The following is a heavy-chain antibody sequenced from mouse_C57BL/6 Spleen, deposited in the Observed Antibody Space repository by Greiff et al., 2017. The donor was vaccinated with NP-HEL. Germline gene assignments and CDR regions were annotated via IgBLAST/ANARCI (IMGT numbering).Heavy chain of an antibody. CDR3: ARGEVISYYFWFDV. CDR2: IDPNSGGT. D-gene: IGHD1-1*01. CDR1: GYTFTSYW. Sequence: QVQLKQPGAELVKPGASVKLSCKASGYTFTSYWMHWVKQRPGRGLEWIGRIDPNSGGTKYNEKFKSKATLTVDKPSSTAYMQLSSLTSEDSAVYYCARGEVISYYFWFDVWGTGTTVTVSS. J-gene: IGHJ1*03. V-gene: IGHV1-72*01.